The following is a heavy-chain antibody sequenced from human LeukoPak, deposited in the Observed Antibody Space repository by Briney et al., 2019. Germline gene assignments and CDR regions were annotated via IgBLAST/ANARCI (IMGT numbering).Heavy chain of an antibody. D-gene: IGHD4-23*01. CDR1: GGTFSSYT. J-gene: IGHJ2*01. Sequence: SVKVSCKASGGTFSSYTISWVRQAPGQGVEWMGRIIPILGIANYAQKFQGRVTITADKYTSTAYMELSSLRSEDTAVYYCARAPPARTVVNWYFDLWGRGTLVTVSS. V-gene: IGHV1-69*02. CDR3: ARAPPARTVVNWYFDL. CDR2: IIPILGIA.